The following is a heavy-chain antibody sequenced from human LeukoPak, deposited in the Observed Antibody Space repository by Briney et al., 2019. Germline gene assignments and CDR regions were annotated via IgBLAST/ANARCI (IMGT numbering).Heavy chain of an antibody. V-gene: IGHV5-51*01. CDR2: IYPGDSDT. Sequence: GESLKISCKGSGYSFTSYWIGWVRQMPGKGLEWMGIIYPGDSDTRYSPSFQGQVTISADKSISTAYLQWSSLKASDTAMYYCARHLRGSSAVAGTDYWGQGTLVTVSS. D-gene: IGHD6-13*01. J-gene: IGHJ4*02. CDR1: GYSFTSYW. CDR3: ARHLRGSSAVAGTDY.